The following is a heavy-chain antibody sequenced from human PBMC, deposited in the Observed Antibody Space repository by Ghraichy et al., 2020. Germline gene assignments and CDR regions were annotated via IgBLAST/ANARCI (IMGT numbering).Heavy chain of an antibody. CDR2: VRSKADNYAT. Sequence: GGSLRLSCAASGFALSDSHMHWVRQASGKGLEWVGHVRSKADNYATAYAASVKGRFTISRDDSKNTAYLQMNSLKTEDTAVYYCARQTVSCHDYWGQGTLVTVSS. D-gene: IGHD1-14*01. V-gene: IGHV3-73*01. CDR3: ARQTVSCHDY. J-gene: IGHJ4*02. CDR1: GFALSDSH.